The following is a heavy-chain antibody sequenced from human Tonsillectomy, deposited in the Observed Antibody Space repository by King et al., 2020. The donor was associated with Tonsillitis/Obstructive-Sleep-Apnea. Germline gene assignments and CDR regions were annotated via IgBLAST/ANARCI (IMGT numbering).Heavy chain of an antibody. V-gene: IGHV2-70*11. Sequence: VTLKESGPALVKPTQTLTLTCTFSGFSLSTSGMCVSWIRQPPGKALEWLARIHWDDDKYYTTSLKTRLTISKDTSKNQVVLAMTNVDPVDTATYYCARSSQTSGECNGGDYYYYYMDVWGKGTTVTVSS. CDR2: IHWDDDK. CDR3: ARSSQTSGECNGGDYYYYYMDV. D-gene: IGHD2-21*01. CDR1: GFSLSTSGMC. J-gene: IGHJ6*03.